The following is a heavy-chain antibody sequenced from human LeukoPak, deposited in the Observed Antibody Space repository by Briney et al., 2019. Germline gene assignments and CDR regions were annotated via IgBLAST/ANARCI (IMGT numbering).Heavy chain of an antibody. D-gene: IGHD3-10*01. J-gene: IGHJ5*02. Sequence: ASVKVSCKASGYTFTSYGISWVRQAPGQGLEWMGWISAYNGNTNYAQKLQGRVTMTTDTSTSTAYMELRSLRSDDTAVYYCARDTPRVVRGVITPRNWFDPWGQGTLVTVSS. CDR2: ISAYNGNT. CDR3: ARDTPRVVRGVITPRNWFDP. V-gene: IGHV1-18*01. CDR1: GYTFTSYG.